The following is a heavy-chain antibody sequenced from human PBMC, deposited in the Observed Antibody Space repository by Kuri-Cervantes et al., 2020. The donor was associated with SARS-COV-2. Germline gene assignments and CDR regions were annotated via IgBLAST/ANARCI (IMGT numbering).Heavy chain of an antibody. CDR3: ARYLGEGPTGY. Sequence: GESLKISCAASGFTVSSNYMSWVRQAPGKGLEWVSVIYSGGSTYYADSVKGRFTISRDNSKNTLYLQMNSLRAEDTAVYYCARYLGEGPTGYWGQGTLVTVSS. V-gene: IGHV3-66*01. CDR1: GFTVSSNY. CDR2: IYSGGST. D-gene: IGHD3-16*01. J-gene: IGHJ4*02.